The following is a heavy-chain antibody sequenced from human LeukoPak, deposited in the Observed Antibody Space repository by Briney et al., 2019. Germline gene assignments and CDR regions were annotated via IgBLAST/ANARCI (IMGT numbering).Heavy chain of an antibody. V-gene: IGHV7-4-1*02. CDR1: GYTFTSYA. D-gene: IGHD6-19*01. CDR3: AREWLGIFDY. J-gene: IGHJ4*02. CDR2: INTNTGNP. Sequence: EAPVKVSCEASGYTFTSYAMNWVRQAPGRGLEWMGWINTNTGNPTYAQGFTGRFVFSLDTSVSTAYLQISSLKAEDTAVYYCAREWLGIFDYWGQGTLVTVSS.